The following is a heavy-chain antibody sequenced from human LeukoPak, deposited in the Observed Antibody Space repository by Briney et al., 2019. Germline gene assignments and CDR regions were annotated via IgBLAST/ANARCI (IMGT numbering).Heavy chain of an antibody. CDR1: GYTFTGYY. Sequence: ASVKVSCKASGYTFTGYYMHWVRQAPGQGLEWMGWINPNSGGTNYAQKFQGRVTMTRDTSISTAYMELSRLRSDDTAVYYCAVLPLAYYYDSSGYYCWGRGTLVTVSS. D-gene: IGHD3-22*01. V-gene: IGHV1-2*02. CDR2: INPNSGGT. J-gene: IGHJ4*02. CDR3: AVLPLAYYYDSSGYYC.